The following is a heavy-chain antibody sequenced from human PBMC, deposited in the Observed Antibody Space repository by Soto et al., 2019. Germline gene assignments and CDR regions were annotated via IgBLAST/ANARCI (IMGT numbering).Heavy chain of an antibody. V-gene: IGHV6-1*01. CDR1: GDSVSSSSVT. J-gene: IGHJ5*01. D-gene: IGHD1-26*01. Sequence: PSQTLSLTCAISGDSVSSSSVTWNWIRQSPSRGLEWQGRTYYRSKWYNDYAESVKSRITINPDTSKNQFSLHLDSVTPEDMAVYYCVRLIGNSWLDFWGQGTLVTGSS. CDR3: VRLIGNSWLDF. CDR2: TYYRSKWYN.